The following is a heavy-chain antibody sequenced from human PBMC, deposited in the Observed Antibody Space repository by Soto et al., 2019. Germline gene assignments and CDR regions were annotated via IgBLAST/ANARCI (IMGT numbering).Heavy chain of an antibody. Sequence: PSETLSLTCTVSGGSISSYYWGLFRQPPGKGLEWIGSVYYSGSTSYNPSLESRVTISVDKSKNQFSLKLMSLSAADTAVYYCGRLEGLATLSCSFDFWGKGALVTGSS. CDR2: VYYSGST. V-gene: IGHV4-39*01. D-gene: IGHD3-16*02. J-gene: IGHJ4*02. CDR3: GRLEGLATLSCSFDF. CDR1: GGSISSYY.